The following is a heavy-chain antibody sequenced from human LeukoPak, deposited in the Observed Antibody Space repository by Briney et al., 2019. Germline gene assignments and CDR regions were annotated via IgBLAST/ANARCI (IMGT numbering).Heavy chain of an antibody. V-gene: IGHV3-30*02. Sequence: GGSLRLSCAASGFTFSGFGMHWVRQAPGKGLEWVAYIHTDQTIQYYADSVKGRFTISRDNAKNSLYLQMNSLRAEDTALYYCARGIDSSGYYTYYFDYWGQGTLVTVSS. J-gene: IGHJ4*02. CDR3: ARGIDSSGYYTYYFDY. D-gene: IGHD3-22*01. CDR1: GFTFSGFG. CDR2: IHTDQTIQ.